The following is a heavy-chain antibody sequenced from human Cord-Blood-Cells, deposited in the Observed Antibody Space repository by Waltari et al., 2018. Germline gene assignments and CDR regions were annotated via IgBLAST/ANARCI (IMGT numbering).Heavy chain of an antibody. V-gene: IGHV1-8*01. Sequence: QVQLVQSGAEVKKPAASVQVSCKASGYTCTSYDINWVRRATGQGLEWMGWMNPNSGNTGYAQKFQGRVTMTRNTSISTAYMELSSLRSEDTAVYYCARAPSLIVVVPAAMGDYWGQGTLVTVSS. CDR1: GYTCTSYD. CDR3: ARAPSLIVVVPAAMGDY. J-gene: IGHJ4*02. CDR2: MNPNSGNT. D-gene: IGHD2-2*01.